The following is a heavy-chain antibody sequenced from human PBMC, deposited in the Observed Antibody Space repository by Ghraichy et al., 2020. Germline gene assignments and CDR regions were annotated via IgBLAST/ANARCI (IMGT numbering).Heavy chain of an antibody. D-gene: IGHD3-22*01. J-gene: IGHJ3*02. CDR3: ARENHDSSGYPNAFDI. CDR1: GFTFSSYG. CDR2: IWYDGSNK. V-gene: IGHV3-33*01. Sequence: GGSLRLSCAASGFTFSSYGMHWVRQAPGKGLEWVAVIWYDGSNKYYADSVKGRFTISRDNSKNTLYLQMNSLRAEDTAVYYCARENHDSSGYPNAFDIWGQGTMVTVSS.